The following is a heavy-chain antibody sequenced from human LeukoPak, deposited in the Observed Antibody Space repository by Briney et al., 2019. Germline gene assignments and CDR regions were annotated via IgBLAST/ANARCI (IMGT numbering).Heavy chain of an antibody. V-gene: IGHV5-51*01. CDR1: GYSFTDYW. D-gene: IGHD6-13*01. CDR2: FYAGGSES. J-gene: IGHJ4*02. CDR3: ARRGHGSSWYFFDY. Sequence: GESLKISCKASGYSFTDYWIGWVRQMPGKGLEWIGIFYAGGSESRYSPSFQGQVSISVDKSISTAYLQWSSLKASDTAMYYCARRGHGSSWYFFDYWGQGTLVTVSS.